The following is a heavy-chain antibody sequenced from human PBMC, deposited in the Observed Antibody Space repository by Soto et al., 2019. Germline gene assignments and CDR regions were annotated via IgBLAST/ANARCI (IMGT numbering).Heavy chain of an antibody. CDR1: GFTFSNAW. J-gene: IGHJ5*02. D-gene: IGHD2-15*01. CDR3: TTDLVGAGNWFDP. Sequence: EVQLVESGGGLVKPGGSLRLSCAASGFTFSNAWMSWVRQAPGKGLEWVGRIKSKTDGGTTDYAAPVKGRFTISRDDSKNTLYLQMNSLKTEDTAVYYCTTDLVGAGNWFDPWGQGTLVTVSS. V-gene: IGHV3-15*01. CDR2: IKSKTDGGTT.